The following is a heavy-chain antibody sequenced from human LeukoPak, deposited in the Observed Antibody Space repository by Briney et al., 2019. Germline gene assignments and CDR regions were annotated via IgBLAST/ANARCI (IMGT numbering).Heavy chain of an antibody. CDR3: ARGSILYYYGSGSSVFAYYYYGMDV. CDR2: MNPNSGNT. J-gene: IGHJ6*02. D-gene: IGHD3-10*01. V-gene: IGHV1-8*01. Sequence: ASVKVSCKASGYTFTSYDINWVRQATGQGLEWMGWMNPNSGNTGYAQKFQGRVTMSRNTSISTAYMELSSLRSEDPAVYYCARGSILYYYGSGSSVFAYYYYGMDVWGQGTKVIVSS. CDR1: GYTFTSYD.